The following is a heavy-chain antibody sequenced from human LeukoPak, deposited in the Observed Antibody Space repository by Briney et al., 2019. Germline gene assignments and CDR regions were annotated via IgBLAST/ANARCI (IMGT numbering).Heavy chain of an antibody. CDR2: INPSGGST. CDR3: ARDGEQLAEANNYYYYGMDV. Sequence: APVKVSCKASGYTFTSYYMHWVRQAPGQGLEWMGIINPSGGSTSYAQKFQGRVTMTRDTSTSTVYMELSSLRSEDTAVYYCARDGEQLAEANNYYYYGMDVWGQGTTVTVPS. J-gene: IGHJ6*02. CDR1: GYTFTSYY. D-gene: IGHD6-13*01. V-gene: IGHV1-46*01.